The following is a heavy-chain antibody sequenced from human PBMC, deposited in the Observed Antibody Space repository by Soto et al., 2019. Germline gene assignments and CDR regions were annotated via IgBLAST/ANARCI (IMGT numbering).Heavy chain of an antibody. CDR1: GFTFSTYG. V-gene: IGHV3-33*01. J-gene: IGHJ4*02. CDR2: IWYAGSNK. D-gene: IGHD4-17*01. Sequence: QVQLVESGGRVVQPGRSLRLSCAASGFTFSTYGIHWVRQAPGKGLEWVAVIWYAGSNKYYADSVKGRFTISRDNSNNTLYLQTNSLRPEDTAVYYCARGTVHFHYWGQGTLVTVSS. CDR3: ARGTVHFHY.